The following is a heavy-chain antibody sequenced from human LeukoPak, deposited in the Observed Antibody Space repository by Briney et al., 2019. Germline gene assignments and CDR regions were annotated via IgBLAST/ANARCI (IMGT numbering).Heavy chain of an antibody. CDR3: ARKEREHYDFWSGYYRDYYYYGMDV. CDR2: ISYDGSNK. CDR1: GFTFSSYA. J-gene: IGHJ6*02. Sequence: GGSLRLSCAASGFTFSSYAMSWVRQAPGKGLEWVAVISYDGSNKYYADSVKGRFTISRDNSKNTLYLQMNSLRAEDTAVYYCARKEREHYDFWSGYYRDYYYYGMDVWGQGTTVTVSS. D-gene: IGHD3-3*01. V-gene: IGHV3-30-3*01.